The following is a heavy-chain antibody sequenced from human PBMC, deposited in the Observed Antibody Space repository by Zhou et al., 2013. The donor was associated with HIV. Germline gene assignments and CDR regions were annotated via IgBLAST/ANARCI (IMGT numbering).Heavy chain of an antibody. D-gene: IGHD3-9*01. CDR2: ISSYRGHT. CDR3: ARVVFDRSDF. J-gene: IGHJ4*02. CDR1: GYTLTGFG. V-gene: IGHV1-18*01. Sequence: QVQLVQSGSELKEPGASVKVSCKASGYTLTGFGISWVRQAPGQGLEWMGWISSYRGHTNYAQKFQGRVTMTTDTSTTTTYMELRSLRSDDTAVYYCARVVFDRSDFWGQGTLVTVSS.